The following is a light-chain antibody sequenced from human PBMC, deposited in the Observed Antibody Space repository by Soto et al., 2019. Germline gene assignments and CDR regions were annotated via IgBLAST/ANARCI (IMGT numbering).Light chain of an antibody. J-gene: IGKJ1*01. V-gene: IGKV3-20*01. CDR1: QSVRRY. CDR2: GES. CDR3: QQYGSSPV. Sequence: VLTQAPPPLSFSIGQRSTLSFRASQSVRRYLAWYQQKPGKAPRILIYGESNRATGIQDRLGGSGAGTDFTLTISRLETEDFAVYYCQQYGSSPVFGQGTNVDIK.